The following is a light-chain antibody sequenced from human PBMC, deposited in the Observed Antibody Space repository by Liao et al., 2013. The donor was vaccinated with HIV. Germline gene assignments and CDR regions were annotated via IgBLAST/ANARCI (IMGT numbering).Light chain of an antibody. CDR3: QVWDSTTEHRV. J-gene: IGLJ3*02. CDR1: NIESKS. CDR2: YDV. V-gene: IGLV3-21*04. Sequence: SYELTQPPSVSVAPGQTARIACGGNNIESKSVHWYQQRPGQAPVLVIYYDVDRPSGIPERFSGSNSGNAATLTISRVEAGDEADYYCQVWDSTTEHRVFGGGTKLTVL.